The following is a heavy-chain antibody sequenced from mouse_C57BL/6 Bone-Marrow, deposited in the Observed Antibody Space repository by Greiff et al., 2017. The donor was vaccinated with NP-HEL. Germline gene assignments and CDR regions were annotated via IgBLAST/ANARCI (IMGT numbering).Heavy chain of an antibody. CDR1: GFTFSDAW. J-gene: IGHJ3*01. Sequence: EVKLEESGGGLVQPGGSMKLSCAASGFTFSDAWMDWVRQSPEKGLEWVAEIRNKANNHATYYAESVKGRFTISRDDSKSSVYLQMNSLRAEDTGIYYCTRIFYYGNYAWFAYWGQGTLVTVSA. CDR2: IRNKANNHAT. V-gene: IGHV6-6*01. D-gene: IGHD2-1*01. CDR3: TRIFYYGNYAWFAY.